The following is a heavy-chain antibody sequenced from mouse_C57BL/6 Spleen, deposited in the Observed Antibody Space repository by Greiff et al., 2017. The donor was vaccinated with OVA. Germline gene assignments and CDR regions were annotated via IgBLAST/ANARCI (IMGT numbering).Heavy chain of an antibody. D-gene: IGHD2-10*02. J-gene: IGHJ4*01. CDR1: GYAFSSYW. CDR3: RYGNYGYAMDY. V-gene: IGHV1-80*01. CDR2: IYPGDGDT. Sequence: QVQLKQSGAELVKPGASVKISCKASGYAFSSYWMNWVKQRPGKGLEWIGQIYPGDGDTNYNGKFKGKATLTADKSSSTAYMQLSSLTSEDSAVYFCRYGNYGYAMDYWGQGTSVTVSS.